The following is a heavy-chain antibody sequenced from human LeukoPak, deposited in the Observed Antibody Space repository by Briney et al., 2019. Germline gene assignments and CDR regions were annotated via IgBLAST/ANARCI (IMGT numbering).Heavy chain of an antibody. J-gene: IGHJ4*02. CDR1: GFTFNNYA. D-gene: IGHD3-22*01. CDR2: ISGSGGST. Sequence: GGSLRLSCAASGFTFNNYAMSWVRQAPGKGLEWVSAISGSGGSTYYADSVKGRFTISRDNSKNTLYLQMNSLRAEDTAVYYCAKDLSSGYYHDYWGQGTLVTVSS. CDR3: AKDLSSGYYHDY. V-gene: IGHV3-23*01.